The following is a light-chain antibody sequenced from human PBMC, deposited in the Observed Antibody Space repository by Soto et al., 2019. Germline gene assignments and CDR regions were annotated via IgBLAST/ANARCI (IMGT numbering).Light chain of an antibody. CDR1: NIGSKT. CDR2: YDS. CDR3: QVWDSSSDHVV. Sequence: VLTQPPSVSVAPGKTATITCGGNNIGSKTVHWYQQKPGQAPVLVIYYDSDRPSGIPERFSGSNSGNTATLTISRVEAGDEADYYCQVWDSSSDHVVFGGGTKLTVL. V-gene: IGLV3-21*04. J-gene: IGLJ2*01.